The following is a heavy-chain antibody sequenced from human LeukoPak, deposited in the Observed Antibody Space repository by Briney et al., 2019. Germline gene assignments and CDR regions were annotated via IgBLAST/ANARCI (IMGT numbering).Heavy chain of an antibody. V-gene: IGHV3-23*01. CDR2: ISGSGGST. D-gene: IGHD3-3*01. CDR1: GFIFTTYA. CDR3: AKDTIQGGIFGAVISDY. J-gene: IGHJ4*02. Sequence: GGSLRLSCAASGFIFTTYAMTWVRQAPGKGLEWVSAISGSGGSTYYADSVKGRFTISRDNSKTTLYLQMNSLRAEATAVYYCAKDTIQGGIFGAVISDYWGQGTLVTVSS.